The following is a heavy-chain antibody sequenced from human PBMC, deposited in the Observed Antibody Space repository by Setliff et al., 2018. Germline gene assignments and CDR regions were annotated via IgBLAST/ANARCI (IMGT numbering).Heavy chain of an antibody. V-gene: IGHV1-2*02. CDR2: INPNAGNI. CDR3: ARGEHIVSGDFYHYIDV. CDR1: GYTFTGYY. J-gene: IGHJ6*03. Sequence: ASVKVSCKASGYTFTGYYMNWVRQAPGQGLEWMGWINPNAGNINYIQKFQGRVTMTRDTSISTAYMELRRLKSDDTAVYYCARGEHIVSGDFYHYIDVWGKGTTVTVSS. D-gene: IGHD2-15*01.